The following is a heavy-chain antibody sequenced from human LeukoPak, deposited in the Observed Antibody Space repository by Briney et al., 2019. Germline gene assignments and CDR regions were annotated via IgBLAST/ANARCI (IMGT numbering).Heavy chain of an antibody. CDR2: IYTSGST. CDR3: ARGGYSYGYDPYYYYYMDV. V-gene: IGHV4-61*02. J-gene: IGHJ6*03. Sequence: SETLSLTCTVSGGSISSGSYYWSWIRQPAGKGLEWIGRIYTSGSTNYNPSLKSRVTISVDTSKNQFSLKVSSVTAADTAVYYCARGGYSYGYDPYYYYYMDVWGKGTTVTTSS. D-gene: IGHD5-18*01. CDR1: GGSISSGSYY.